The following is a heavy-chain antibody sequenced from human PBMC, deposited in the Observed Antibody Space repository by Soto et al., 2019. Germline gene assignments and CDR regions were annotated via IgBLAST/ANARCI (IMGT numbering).Heavy chain of an antibody. D-gene: IGHD3-3*01. CDR1: GFTFDDYT. Sequence: GGSLRLSCAASGFTFDDYTMHWVRQIPGKGLQWVSGISWSTSSIGYGASLRGRFLISRDNANNSLYLQMNDLRPEDTALYYCGKASSSNSWSPIDYWGQGTMVTVSS. V-gene: IGHV3-9*01. CDR3: GKASSSNSWSPIDY. CDR2: ISWSTSSI. J-gene: IGHJ4*02.